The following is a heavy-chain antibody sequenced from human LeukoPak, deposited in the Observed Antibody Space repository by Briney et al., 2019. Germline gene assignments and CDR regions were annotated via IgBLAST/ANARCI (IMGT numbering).Heavy chain of an antibody. CDR2: TYHGGTT. D-gene: IGHD2-21*02. Sequence: ETLSLTCTVSGYSISSGYLWGWIRQPPGKGLEWIGSTYHGGTTYSNPSLKSRVIISEDTSKNQFSLKLSSVTAADTAVYYCARGSGDWTYYFDYWGQGTPVTVSS. CDR3: ARGSGDWTYYFDY. V-gene: IGHV4-38-2*02. CDR1: GYSISSGYL. J-gene: IGHJ4*02.